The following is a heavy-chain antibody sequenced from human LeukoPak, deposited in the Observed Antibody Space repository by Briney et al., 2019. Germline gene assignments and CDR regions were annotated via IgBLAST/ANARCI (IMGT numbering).Heavy chain of an antibody. D-gene: IGHD4-11*01. CDR3: ARPLTTVTTYGMDV. CDR1: GGSISSYY. J-gene: IGHJ6*02. V-gene: IGHV4-59*12. CDR2: IYYSGST. Sequence: PSETLSLTCTVSGGSISSYYWSWIRQPPGKGLEWIGYIYYSGSTNYNPSLKSRVTISVDTSKNQFSLKLSSVTAADTAVYYCARPLTTVTTYGMDVWGQGTTVTVSS.